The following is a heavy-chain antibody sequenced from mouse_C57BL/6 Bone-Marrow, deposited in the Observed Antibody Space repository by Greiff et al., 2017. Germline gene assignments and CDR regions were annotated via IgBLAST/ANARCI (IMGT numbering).Heavy chain of an antibody. J-gene: IGHJ2*01. CDR3: ASYGSSYDY. CDR1: GYTFTSYG. Sequence: QVQLKQSGAELARPGASVKLSCKASGYTFTSYGISWVKQRTGQGLEWIGEIYPRSGNTYYNEKFKGKDTLTADKSSSTAYMELRSLTSEDSAVYFCASYGSSYDYWGQGTTLTVSS. CDR2: IYPRSGNT. D-gene: IGHD1-1*01. V-gene: IGHV1-81*01.